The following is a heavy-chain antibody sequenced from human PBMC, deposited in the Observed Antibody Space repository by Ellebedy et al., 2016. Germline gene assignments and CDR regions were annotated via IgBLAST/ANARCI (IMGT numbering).Heavy chain of an antibody. CDR3: ARALNRRVVYWFDP. Sequence: SVKVSXXASGGTFSSYAISWVRQAPGQGLEWMGGIIPIFGTANYAQKFQGRVTITADKSTSTAYMELSSLRSEDTAVYYCARALNRRVVYWFDPWGRGTLVTVSS. J-gene: IGHJ5*02. CDR1: GGTFSSYA. V-gene: IGHV1-69*06. D-gene: IGHD2-15*01. CDR2: IIPIFGTA.